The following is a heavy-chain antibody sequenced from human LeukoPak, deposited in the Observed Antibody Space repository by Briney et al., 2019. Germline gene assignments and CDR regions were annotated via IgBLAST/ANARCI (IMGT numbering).Heavy chain of an antibody. CDR1: GGSISSSNW. CDR2: IYHSGST. D-gene: IGHD3-22*01. CDR3: ARVFLVAAAAHYDSSGLDY. V-gene: IGHV4-4*02. J-gene: IGHJ4*02. Sequence: SETLSLTCAVSGGSISSSNWWSWVRQPPGKGLEWIGEIYHSGSTNYNPSLRSRVTISVDKSKNQFSLKLSSVTAADTAVYYCARVFLVAAAAHYDSSGLDYWGQGTLVTVSS.